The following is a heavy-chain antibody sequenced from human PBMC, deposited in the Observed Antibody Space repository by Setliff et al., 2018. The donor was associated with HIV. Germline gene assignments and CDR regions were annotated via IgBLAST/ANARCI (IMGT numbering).Heavy chain of an antibody. J-gene: IGHJ4*02. CDR2: ISSSGSTI. CDR1: GFTFSDYY. D-gene: IGHD3-10*01. V-gene: IGHV3-11*01. CDR3: AKKTAAYTSGSWLHY. Sequence: GGSLRLSCAASGFTFSDYYMSWIRQAPGKGLEWVSYISSSGSTIYYADSVKGRFTISRDNAKNSLYLQMNSLRAEDTAVYYCAKKTAAYTSGSWLHYWGQGTLVTVS.